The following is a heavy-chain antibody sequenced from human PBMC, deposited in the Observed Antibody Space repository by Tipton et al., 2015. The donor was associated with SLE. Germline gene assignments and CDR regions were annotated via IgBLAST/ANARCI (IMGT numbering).Heavy chain of an antibody. CDR1: GGSISRSSDY. J-gene: IGHJ3*02. D-gene: IGHD2-8*01. CDR3: ARERVMVYKDAFDI. CDR2: IYYSGST. Sequence: GLVKPSETLSLTCTVSGGSISRSSDYWGWIRQPPGKGLEWIGYIYYSGSTNYNPSLKSRVTISVDTSKNQFSLKLSSVTAADTAVYYCARERVMVYKDAFDIWGQGTMVTVSS. V-gene: IGHV4-61*05.